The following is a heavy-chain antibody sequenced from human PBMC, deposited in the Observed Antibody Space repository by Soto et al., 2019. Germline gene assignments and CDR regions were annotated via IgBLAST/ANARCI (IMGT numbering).Heavy chain of an antibody. CDR1: GLSFTSYW. V-gene: IGHV3-74*01. CDR3: ARDNFFYGLDV. CDR2: INNDGSSI. Sequence: GGSLRLSCAASGLSFTSYWIHWVRQAPGKGLVWVSRINNDGSSISYADSVKGRFTISRDNAKNTLYLQMNSLRAEDTAVYYCARDNFFYGLDVWGQGTTVTSP. J-gene: IGHJ6*02.